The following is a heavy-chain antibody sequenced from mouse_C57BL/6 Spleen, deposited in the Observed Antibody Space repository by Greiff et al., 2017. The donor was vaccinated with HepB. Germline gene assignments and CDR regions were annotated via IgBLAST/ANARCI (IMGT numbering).Heavy chain of an antibody. CDR2: IYIGNGYT. CDR3: ARSGFITTVVAYYFDY. D-gene: IGHD1-1*01. CDR1: GYTFTSYG. Sequence: EVKLEESGAELVRPGSSVKMSCKTSGYTFTSYGINWVKQRPGQGLEWIGYIYIGNGYTEYNEKFKGKATLTSDTSSSTAYMQLSSLTSEDSAIYFCARSGFITTVVAYYFDYWGQGTTLTVSS. J-gene: IGHJ2*01. V-gene: IGHV1-58*01.